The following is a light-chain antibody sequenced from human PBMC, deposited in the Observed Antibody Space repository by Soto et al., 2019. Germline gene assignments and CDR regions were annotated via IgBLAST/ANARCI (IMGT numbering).Light chain of an antibody. V-gene: IGLV2-8*01. CDR3: SSYTDRKNLV. CDR1: SSDIGGYNS. CDR2: DVT. Sequence: QSVLTQSPSASGSPGQSVTISCTGTSSDIGGYNSVSWYQQHPGKAPKVIIYDVTKRPSGVPDRFSGSKSGNTASLTVSALQAEDEADYYCSSYTDRKNLVFGTGTKVTV. J-gene: IGLJ1*01.